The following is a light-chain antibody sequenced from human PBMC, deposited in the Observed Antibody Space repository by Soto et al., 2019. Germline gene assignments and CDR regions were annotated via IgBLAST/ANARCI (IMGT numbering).Light chain of an antibody. CDR3: QHYNNRPLT. Sequence: EIVMTQSPATLSVSPGECATLSCRASQGIGSTLAWYQHKPGQTPRLLIYDASTRATGVPARFSGSGSGTEFTLTINSLQSEDFAVYYCQHYNNRPLTFGGGTKVDIK. CDR2: DAS. CDR1: QGIGST. V-gene: IGKV3-15*01. J-gene: IGKJ4*01.